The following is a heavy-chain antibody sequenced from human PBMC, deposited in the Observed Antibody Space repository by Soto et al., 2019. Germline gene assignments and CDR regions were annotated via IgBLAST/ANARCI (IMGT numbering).Heavy chain of an antibody. CDR2: ISGSGGST. V-gene: IGHV3-23*01. CDR1: GFTFSSYA. CDR3: AKLTYYYDSSGYYAYAHFQH. J-gene: IGHJ1*01. Sequence: PGGSLILSCAASGFTFSSYAMSWVRQAPGKGLEWVSAISGSGGSTYYADSVKGRFTISRDNSKNTLYLQMNSLRAEDTAVYYCAKLTYYYDSSGYYAYAHFQHWGQGTLVTVSS. D-gene: IGHD3-22*01.